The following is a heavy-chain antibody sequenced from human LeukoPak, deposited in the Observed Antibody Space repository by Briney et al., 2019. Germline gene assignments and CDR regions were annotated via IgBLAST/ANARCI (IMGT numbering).Heavy chain of an antibody. J-gene: IGHJ5*02. CDR2: ISYDGSNK. CDR3: AKVTYSTSSDWFDP. CDR1: GFNLSSYA. V-gene: IGHV3-30*07. Sequence: PGGSLRLSCAVSGFNLSSYAMHWVRQAPGKGLEWVLVISYDGSNKYYADSVKGRFTISRDNSKYTLYLQMNSLRAEDTAVYYCAKVTYSTSSDWFDPWGQGTLVTVSS. D-gene: IGHD4-11*01.